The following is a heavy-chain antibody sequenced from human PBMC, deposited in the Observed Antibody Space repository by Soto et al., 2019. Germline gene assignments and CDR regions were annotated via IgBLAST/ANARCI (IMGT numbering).Heavy chain of an antibody. CDR3: ARVDSSGWYGY. Sequence: ASLKVSCKASGYTFTRYYIHWGPQAPGQGLEWMGIINPSGGSTSYAQKFQGRVTMTRDTSTSTVYMELSSLRSEDTAVYYCARVDSSGWYGYWGQGTLVTVSS. CDR1: GYTFTRYY. CDR2: INPSGGST. D-gene: IGHD6-19*01. V-gene: IGHV1-46*03. J-gene: IGHJ4*02.